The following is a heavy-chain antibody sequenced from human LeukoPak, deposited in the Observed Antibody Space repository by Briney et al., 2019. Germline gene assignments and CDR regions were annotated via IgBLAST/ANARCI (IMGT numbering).Heavy chain of an antibody. CDR1: GFTFSDYY. CDR2: ISSSGSTI. CDR3: ARGASVVPGIDNAFDI. D-gene: IGHD6-19*01. Sequence: PGGSLRLSCAASGFTFSDYYMSWIRQAPGKGLEWVSYISSSGSTIYYADSVKGRFTISRDNANKSLHLQMNSLRAADKALYYCARGASVVPGIDNAFDIWGQGTMVTVSS. J-gene: IGHJ3*02. V-gene: IGHV3-11*04.